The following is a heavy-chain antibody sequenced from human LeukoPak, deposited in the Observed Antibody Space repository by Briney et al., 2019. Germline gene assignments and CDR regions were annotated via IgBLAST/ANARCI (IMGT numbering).Heavy chain of an antibody. CDR3: ARDASFWSGYYSMPKGNYYYGMDV. J-gene: IGHJ6*02. Sequence: PGGSLRLSCAASGFTFSDYYMSWVRQAPGKGLEWVSYISSGGSTIYYADSVKGRFTISRDNAKNSLYLQMNSLRAEDTAVYYCARDASFWSGYYSMPKGNYYYGMDVWGQGTTVTVSS. V-gene: IGHV3-11*01. D-gene: IGHD3-3*01. CDR1: GFTFSDYY. CDR2: ISSGGSTI.